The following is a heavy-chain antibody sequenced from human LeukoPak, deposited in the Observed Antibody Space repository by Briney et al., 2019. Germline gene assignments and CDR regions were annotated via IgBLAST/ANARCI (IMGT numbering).Heavy chain of an antibody. CDR2: IRYDGSNK. CDR1: GFTFSSYG. D-gene: IGHD2-21*02. V-gene: IGHV3-30*02. J-gene: IGHJ1*01. Sequence: PGGSLRLSCAASGFTFSSYGMHWVRQAPGKGLEWVAFIRYDGSNKYYADSVKGRFTISRDNSKNTLYLQMNSLRAEDTAVYYCAKVGYCGGDCYSVLAEYFQHWGQGTLVTVSS. CDR3: AKVGYCGGDCYSVLAEYFQH.